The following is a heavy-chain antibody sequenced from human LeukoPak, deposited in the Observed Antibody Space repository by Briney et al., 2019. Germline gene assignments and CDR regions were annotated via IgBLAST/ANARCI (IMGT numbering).Heavy chain of an antibody. Sequence: ASVKVSCKASGYTFTGYYMHWVRQAPGQGLEWMGWINPNSGGTNYAQKFQGRVTMTRDTSISTAYMELSRLRSDDTAVYYCARDNSVGDNAWWFDPWGQGTLVTVSS. CDR3: ARDNSVGDNAWWFDP. CDR2: INPNSGGT. V-gene: IGHV1-2*02. CDR1: GYTFTGYY. J-gene: IGHJ5*02. D-gene: IGHD1-26*01.